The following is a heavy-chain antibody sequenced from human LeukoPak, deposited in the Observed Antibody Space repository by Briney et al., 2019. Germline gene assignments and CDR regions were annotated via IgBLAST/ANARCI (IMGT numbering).Heavy chain of an antibody. CDR2: ISYDGSNK. D-gene: IGHD2-8*01. V-gene: IGHV3-30-3*01. CDR1: GFTFSSYA. CDR3: AREGGDCTNGVCYSFDY. J-gene: IGHJ4*02. Sequence: GGSMRLSCAGSGFTFSSYAMHWVRQAPGKGLEWVSVISYDGSNKYYADSVKGRFTISRDNSKNTQYLQMNSLRAEDTAVYYCAREGGDCTNGVCYSFDYWGQGTLVTVSS.